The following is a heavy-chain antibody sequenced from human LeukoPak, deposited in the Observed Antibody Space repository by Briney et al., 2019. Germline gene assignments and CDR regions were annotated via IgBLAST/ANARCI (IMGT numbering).Heavy chain of an antibody. D-gene: IGHD2-2*01. J-gene: IGHJ5*02. CDR3: ARDTIVVVPAAGRTINWFDP. CDR1: GYTFTSYD. Sequence: ASVKVSCKASGYTFTSYDINWVRQATGQGLEWMRWMNPNSGNTGYAQKFQGRVTMTRNTSISAAYMELSRLRSDDTAVYYCARDTIVVVPAAGRTINWFDPWGQGTLVTVSS. CDR2: MNPNSGNT. V-gene: IGHV1-8*01.